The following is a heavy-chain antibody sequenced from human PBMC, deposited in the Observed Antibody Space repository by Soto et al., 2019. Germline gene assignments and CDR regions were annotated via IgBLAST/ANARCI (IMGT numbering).Heavy chain of an antibody. V-gene: IGHV3-7*03. CDR3: ARGSGFIAAAGPFDY. CDR1: GFTFSSYW. Sequence: EVQLVESGGGLVQPGGSLRLSCAASGFTFSSYWMSWVRQAPGKGLEWVANIKQDGSEKYYVDSVKGRFTISRDNAKNSLYLQMNSLRAEDTAVYYCARGSGFIAAAGPFDYWGQGTLVTVSS. J-gene: IGHJ4*02. D-gene: IGHD6-13*01. CDR2: IKQDGSEK.